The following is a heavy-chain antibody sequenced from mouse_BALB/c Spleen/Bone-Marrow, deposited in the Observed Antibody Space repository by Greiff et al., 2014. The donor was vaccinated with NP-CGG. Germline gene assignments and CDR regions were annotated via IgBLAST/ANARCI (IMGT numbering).Heavy chain of an antibody. CDR3: ARDYYGFSYGFAY. J-gene: IGHJ3*01. Sequence: VQLQQSGPELVKPGASMKISCKASGYSFTGYTMNWVKQSHGKNLEWIGLINPYNGGTSYNQKFKGKATLTVDKSSSTAYMELLSLTSEDPAVYYCARDYYGFSYGFAYWGQGTLVTVSA. V-gene: IGHV1-18*01. D-gene: IGHD1-1*01. CDR2: INPYNGGT. CDR1: GYSFTGYT.